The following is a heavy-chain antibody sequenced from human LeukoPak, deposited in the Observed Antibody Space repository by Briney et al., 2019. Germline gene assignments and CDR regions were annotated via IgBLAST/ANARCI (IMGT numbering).Heavy chain of an antibody. V-gene: IGHV3-23*01. Sequence: PGGSLRLSCAAPGFTFSSYAMSWVRQAPGKGLEWVSAISGSGGSTYYADSVKGRFTISRDNSKNTLYLQMNSLRAEDTAVYYCATISGGYCSGGSCYSSPIYFDYWGQGTLVTVSS. CDR3: ATISGGYCSGGSCYSSPIYFDY. CDR2: ISGSGGST. D-gene: IGHD2-15*01. J-gene: IGHJ4*02. CDR1: GFTFSSYA.